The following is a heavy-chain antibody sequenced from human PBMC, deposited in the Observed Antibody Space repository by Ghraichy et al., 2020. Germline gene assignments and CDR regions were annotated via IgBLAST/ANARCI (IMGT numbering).Heavy chain of an antibody. J-gene: IGHJ3*02. Sequence: GGSLRLSCAASGFTVSSNYMSWVRQAPGKGLEWVSVIYSGGSTYYADSVKGRFTISRDNSKNTLYLQMNSLRAEDTAVYYCARDDTVSGTMVQGVVRGAFDIWGQGTMVTVSS. CDR2: IYSGGST. CDR1: GFTVSSNY. CDR3: ARDDTVSGTMVQGVVRGAFDI. D-gene: IGHD3-10*01. V-gene: IGHV3-53*01.